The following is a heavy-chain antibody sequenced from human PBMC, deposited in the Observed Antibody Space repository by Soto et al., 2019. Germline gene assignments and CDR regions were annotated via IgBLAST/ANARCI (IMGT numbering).Heavy chain of an antibody. CDR3: AKYIVVVVAATLPFDY. V-gene: IGHV3-23*01. J-gene: IGHJ4*02. D-gene: IGHD2-15*01. CDR1: GFTFSSYA. Sequence: GGSLRLSCAASGFTFSSYAMSWVRQAPGKGLEWVSAISGSGGSTYYADSVKGRFTISRDNSKNTLYLQMNSLRAEETAVYYCAKYIVVVVAATLPFDYWGQGTLVTVSS. CDR2: ISGSGGST.